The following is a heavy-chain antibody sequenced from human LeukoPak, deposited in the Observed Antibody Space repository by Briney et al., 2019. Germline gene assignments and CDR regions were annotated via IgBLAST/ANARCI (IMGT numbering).Heavy chain of an antibody. Sequence: GGSLRLSCAASGFTFSSYEMNWVRRAPGKGLEWLSYISYTGSNKYYADSVKGRFTISRDNAKNSLYLQMNSLRAEDTAVYFCARVFVGENFDYWGQGTLVTVSS. CDR3: ARVFVGENFDY. D-gene: IGHD3-10*02. J-gene: IGHJ4*02. V-gene: IGHV3-48*03. CDR2: ISYTGSNK. CDR1: GFTFSSYE.